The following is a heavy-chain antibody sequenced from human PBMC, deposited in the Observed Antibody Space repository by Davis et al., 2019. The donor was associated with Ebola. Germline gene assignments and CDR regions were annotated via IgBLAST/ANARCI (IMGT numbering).Heavy chain of an antibody. CDR3: ARARSYGYDY. J-gene: IGHJ4*02. CDR1: GGSISSSSYY. Sequence: LRLSCTVSGGSISSSSYYWGWIRQPPGKGLEWIGYIYYSGSTYYNPSLKSRVTISVDTSKNQFSLKLSSVTAADTAVYYCARARSYGYDYWGQGTLVTVSS. CDR2: IYYSGST. V-gene: IGHV4-31*03. D-gene: IGHD5-18*01.